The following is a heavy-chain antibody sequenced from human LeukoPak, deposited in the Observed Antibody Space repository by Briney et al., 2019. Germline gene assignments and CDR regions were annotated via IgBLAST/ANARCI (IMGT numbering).Heavy chain of an antibody. CDR3: THYLGYCSGGICYSVPFGY. J-gene: IGHJ4*02. CDR2: ISWDGDN. V-gene: IGHV2-5*02. CDR1: GFSLSTNGVG. D-gene: IGHD2-15*01. Sequence: SGPTLVKPTQTLTLTSTFSGFSLSTNGVGVGWVRQPPGEALEWLALISWDGDNRYSPSPRSRLTITKDTSKNPVILRMTNVDPVDTATYYCTHYLGYCSGGICYSVPFGYWGQGTLVTVSS.